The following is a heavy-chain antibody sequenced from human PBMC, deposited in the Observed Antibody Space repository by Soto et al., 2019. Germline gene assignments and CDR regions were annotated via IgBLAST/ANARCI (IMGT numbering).Heavy chain of an antibody. D-gene: IGHD5-12*01. CDR1: GSISTYY. CDR3: ARVSEGYEYLFDY. J-gene: IGHJ4*02. Sequence: SETLSLTCTVGSISTYYWNWIRQPPGKGLEWIGYIYYSGSTNYNPSLKSRVTISVDTSKNQFSLKLSSVTAADTAVYYCARVSEGYEYLFDYWGQGTLVTVSS. V-gene: IGHV4-59*01. CDR2: IYYSGST.